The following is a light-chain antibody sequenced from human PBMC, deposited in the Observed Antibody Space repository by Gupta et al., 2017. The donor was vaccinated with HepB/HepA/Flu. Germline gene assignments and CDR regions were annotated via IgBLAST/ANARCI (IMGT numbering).Light chain of an antibody. CDR2: GAS. CDR1: QTITNNY. V-gene: IGKV3-20*01. J-gene: IGKJ1*01. CDR3: QQYGTAPWT. Sequence: EIVLTQSPGTLSLSPGGRATLSCRASQTITNNYLAWFQQKPGQAPRLLIHGASSRATGIPDRISGSGSGTDFTLTISRLEPEDFAVYYCQQYGTAPWTFGQGTKVEVK.